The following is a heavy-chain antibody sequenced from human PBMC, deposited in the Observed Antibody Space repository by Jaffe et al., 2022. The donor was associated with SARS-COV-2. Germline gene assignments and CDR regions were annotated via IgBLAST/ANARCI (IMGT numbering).Heavy chain of an antibody. CDR2: VFYSGTT. V-gene: IGHV4-39*01. CDR3: ARRPQNYYVDV. CDR1: GGSINSSPYY. J-gene: IGHJ6*03. Sequence: QVQLQESGPRLVKPSETLSLTCTVSGGSINSSPYYWGWIRQPPGKGLEWIGSVFYSGTTHYSPSLESRVTISEDTSKNQFSLKLSSVTAADTAVYYCARRPQNYYVDVWGKGTTVTVSS.